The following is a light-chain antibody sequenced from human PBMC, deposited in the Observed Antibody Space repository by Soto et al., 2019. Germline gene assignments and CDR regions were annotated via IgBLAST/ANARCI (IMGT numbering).Light chain of an antibody. J-gene: IGLJ2*01. V-gene: IGLV2-8*01. Sequence: QSALTQPPSASGSPGQSVTISCTGASSDVGKYNFVSWYQQHPGKAPKLTIYDVTERPSGVPDRFSGSKSGNTASLTVSGLQAEDEADYYCTSYAGSSIPVVFGGGTKVTVL. CDR3: TSYAGSSIPVV. CDR1: SSDVGKYNF. CDR2: DVT.